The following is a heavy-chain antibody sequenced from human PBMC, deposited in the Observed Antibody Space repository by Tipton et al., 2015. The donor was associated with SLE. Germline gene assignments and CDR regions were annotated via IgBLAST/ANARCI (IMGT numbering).Heavy chain of an antibody. V-gene: IGHV3-30*18. D-gene: IGHD1-1*01. CDR2: IADDGST. CDR1: GFTFSSYG. J-gene: IGHJ6*02. Sequence: SLRLSCAASGFTFSSYGMHWVRQAPGKGLEWVAVIADDGSTNYADSAKGRFTVSRDSSKNTVYLQMKRLTTEDTAIYYCAKDLHWYGMDVWGLGTTVTVSS. CDR3: AKDLHWYGMDV.